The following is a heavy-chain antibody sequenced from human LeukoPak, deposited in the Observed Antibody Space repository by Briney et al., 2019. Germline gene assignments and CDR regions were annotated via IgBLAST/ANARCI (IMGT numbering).Heavy chain of an antibody. CDR2: IGGSGGRT. Sequence: PGGSLRLSCAASGFTFSSYAMSWVRQAPGKGLEWVSSIGGSGGRTYYADSVKGRFTISRDTSKNTLFLQMNSLRAEDTALYYCAKYRGFGDSYDSWGQGTPVTVSS. D-gene: IGHD3-10*01. V-gene: IGHV3-23*01. CDR3: AKYRGFGDSYDS. CDR1: GFTFSSYA. J-gene: IGHJ4*02.